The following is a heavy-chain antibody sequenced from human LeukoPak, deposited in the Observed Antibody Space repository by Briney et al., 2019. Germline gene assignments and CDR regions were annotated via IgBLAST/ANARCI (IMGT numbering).Heavy chain of an antibody. CDR2: IYYSGRT. V-gene: IGHV4-30-2*03. Sequence: SQTLSLTCTVSGGSISSGDHYWTWIRQPPGKGPEWMGTIYYSGRTYYNPSLKSRVSIFVDTSRNQFSLKLSSVTAADTAVYFCARQADTAMVPGYFDPWGQGTLVTVSS. CDR1: GGSISSGDHY. CDR3: ARQADTAMVPGYFDP. J-gene: IGHJ5*02. D-gene: IGHD5-18*01.